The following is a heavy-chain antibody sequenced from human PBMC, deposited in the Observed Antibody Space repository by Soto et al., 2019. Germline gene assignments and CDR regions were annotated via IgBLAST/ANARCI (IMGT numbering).Heavy chain of an antibody. D-gene: IGHD3-3*01. V-gene: IGHV3-23*01. CDR3: ASTTIFVMVMTAGANDF. J-gene: IGHJ1*01. Sequence: GGSLRLSCAASGFTFSSYAMSWVRQAPGKGLEWVSAISGSGGSTYYADSVKGRFTISRDNSKNTLYLQMNSLRAEGTAVYYCASTTIFVMVMTAGANDFCGQGTLVPVS. CDR2: ISGSGGST. CDR1: GFTFSSYA.